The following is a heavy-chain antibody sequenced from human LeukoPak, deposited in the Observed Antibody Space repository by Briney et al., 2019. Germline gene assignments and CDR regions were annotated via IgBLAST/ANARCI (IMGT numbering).Heavy chain of an antibody. CDR3: ARVQQQLVRPPYYYGMDV. V-gene: IGHV1-69*13. Sequence: SVKVSCKASGGTFSSYAISWVRQAPGQGLEWMGGIIPIFGTANYAQKFQGRVTITADESTSTAYMELSSLRSEDTAVYYCARVQQQLVRPPYYYGMDVWGQGTTVTVSS. CDR2: IIPIFGTA. D-gene: IGHD6-13*01. J-gene: IGHJ6*02. CDR1: GGTFSSYA.